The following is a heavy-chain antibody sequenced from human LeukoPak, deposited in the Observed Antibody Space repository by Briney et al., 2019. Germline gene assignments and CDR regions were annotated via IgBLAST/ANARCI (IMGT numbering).Heavy chain of an antibody. J-gene: IGHJ1*01. V-gene: IGHV2-5*02. D-gene: IGHD1-26*01. CDR1: GLSLAIKGVA. CDR2: VYWDEDK. CDR3: AHGDYGSYRH. Sequence: VSGPTLVKPTQTLTLTCNLSGLSLAIKGVAVGWIRQPPGKALEWLALVYWDEDKRYNSFLKDRLTITKDTSKKEVVLTMTNMKPVDTATYYCAHGDYGSYRHWTQGTLVTVSS.